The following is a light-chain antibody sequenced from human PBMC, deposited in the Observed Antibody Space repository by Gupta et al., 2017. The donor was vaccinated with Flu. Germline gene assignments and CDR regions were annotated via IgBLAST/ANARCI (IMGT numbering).Light chain of an antibody. J-gene: IGKJ2*01. CDR1: QTINNW. CDR3: LQDNNYLLT. V-gene: IGKV1-5*03. CDR2: EAS. Sequence: DTHMTHSPSTLSASVGDRVTITSRASQTINNWLPWYQQKPGTAPKLLIYEASTLETGVPSRSRGSGSGTEFTLTISSLQPDDFATYYCLQDNNYLLTFGQGTRLEMK.